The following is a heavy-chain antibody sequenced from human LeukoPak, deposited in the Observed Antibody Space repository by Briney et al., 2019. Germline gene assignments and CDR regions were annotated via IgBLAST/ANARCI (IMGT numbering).Heavy chain of an antibody. J-gene: IGHJ4*02. D-gene: IGHD1-26*01. V-gene: IGHV1-8*01. CDR3: ARAPDYSGSYLDY. Sequence: GASVKVSCKASGYTFTSYDINWVRRATGQGLEWMGWMNPNSGNTGYAQKFQGRVTMTRNTSISTAYMELSSLRSEDTAVYYCARAPDYSGSYLDYWGQGTLVTVSS. CDR2: MNPNSGNT. CDR1: GYTFTSYD.